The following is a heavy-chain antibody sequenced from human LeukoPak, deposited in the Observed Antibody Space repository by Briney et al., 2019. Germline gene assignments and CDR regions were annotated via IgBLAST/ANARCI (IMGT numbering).Heavy chain of an antibody. V-gene: IGHV3-21*01. Sequence: YPGGSLILSCAASGFTFSSYSMNWVRQAPGKGLEWVSSISSSSSYVYYADSVKGRFTISRDNAKNSLYLQMNSLRAEDTAVYYCAADYYDSSGFLNWFDPWGQGTLVTVSS. CDR2: ISSSSSYV. CDR3: AADYYDSSGFLNWFDP. CDR1: GFTFSSYS. D-gene: IGHD3-22*01. J-gene: IGHJ5*02.